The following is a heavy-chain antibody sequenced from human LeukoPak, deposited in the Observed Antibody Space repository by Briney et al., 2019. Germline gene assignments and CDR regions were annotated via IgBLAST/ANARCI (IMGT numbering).Heavy chain of an antibody. Sequence: EPSETLSLTCTVSGGSISSYYWSWIRQPPGKGLEWIGYIYYSGSTNYNPSLKSRVTISVDTSKNQFSLKLSSVTAADTAVYFCARDRAPSITMVPGILYGMDVWGQGTTVTVSS. V-gene: IGHV4-59*01. D-gene: IGHD3-10*01. J-gene: IGHJ6*02. CDR3: ARDRAPSITMVPGILYGMDV. CDR2: IYYSGST. CDR1: GGSISSYY.